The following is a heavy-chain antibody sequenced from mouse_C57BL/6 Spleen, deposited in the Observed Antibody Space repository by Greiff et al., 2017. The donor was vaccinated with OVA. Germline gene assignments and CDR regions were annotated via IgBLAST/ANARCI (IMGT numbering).Heavy chain of an antibody. Sequence: EVKLVESGGGLVKPGGSLKLSCAASGFTFSDYGMHWVRQAPGKGLEWVAYISSGSSTIYYAATVKGRFTISRDNAKNTLFLQMTSLRSEDTAMYYCARWGYDWYYAMDYWGQGTSVTVSS. CDR1: GFTFSDYG. D-gene: IGHD2-2*01. CDR2: ISSGSSTI. CDR3: ARWGYDWYYAMDY. J-gene: IGHJ4*01. V-gene: IGHV5-17*01.